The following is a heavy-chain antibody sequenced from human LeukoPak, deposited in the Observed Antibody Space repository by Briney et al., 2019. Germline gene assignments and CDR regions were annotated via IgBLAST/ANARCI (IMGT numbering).Heavy chain of an antibody. CDR2: IYPGDSDT. CDR1: GYSFTSYW. CDR3: ARLMLNWYSGSWYVGPFDY. Sequence: GESLKISCKGSGYSFTSYWIGWVRQMPGKGLEWMGIIYPGDSDTRYSPSFQGQVTISADKSISTAYLQWSSLKASDTAMYYCARLMLNWYSGSWYVGPFDYWGQGTLVTVSS. J-gene: IGHJ4*02. V-gene: IGHV5-51*01. D-gene: IGHD6-13*01.